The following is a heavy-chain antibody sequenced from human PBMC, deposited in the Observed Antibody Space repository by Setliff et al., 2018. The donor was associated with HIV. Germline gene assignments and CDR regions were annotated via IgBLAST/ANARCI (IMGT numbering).Heavy chain of an antibody. J-gene: IGHJ3*02. Sequence: PGGSLRLSCEASGFTFSTYSMNWVRQAPGKGLEWVSSISSSSRSKYYADSVKGRFTISRDNAKNSLYLQMSSLRTEDTAVYFCARDPAFGAFDIWGQGTMVTV. CDR2: ISSSSRSK. CDR1: GFTFSTYS. CDR3: ARDPAFGAFDI. D-gene: IGHD3-10*01. V-gene: IGHV3-21*04.